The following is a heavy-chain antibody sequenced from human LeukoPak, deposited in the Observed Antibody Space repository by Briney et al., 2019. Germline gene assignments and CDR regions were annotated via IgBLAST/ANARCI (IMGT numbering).Heavy chain of an antibody. CDR2: IFPSHST. CDR3: ATKAGSGGGYFDY. Sequence: GGSLRLSCAASGLTVSTDYMSWVRQAPGKGLEWVSVIFPSHSTYYADSVKGRFTISRDNSKNAVYLQMNSLRPEDTAVYYCATKAGSGGGYFDYWGQGALVTVSS. CDR1: GLTVSTDY. V-gene: IGHV3-53*05. J-gene: IGHJ4*02. D-gene: IGHD3-10*01.